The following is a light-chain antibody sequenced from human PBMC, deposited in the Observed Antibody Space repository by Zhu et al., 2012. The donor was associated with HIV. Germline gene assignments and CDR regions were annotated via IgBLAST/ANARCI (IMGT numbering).Light chain of an antibody. J-gene: IGKJ4*01. CDR1: QSVGDD. Sequence: EIVMTQSPATLSVSPGERVTLSCRASQSVGDDLAWHQQKPGQAPRLLIYGVSTRATGVPGRFSGSGSGTEFTLTISSLQSEDFAVYYCQQYKNWPPLTFGEGPRWRSN. CDR3: QQYKNWPPLT. CDR2: GVS. V-gene: IGKV3-15*01.